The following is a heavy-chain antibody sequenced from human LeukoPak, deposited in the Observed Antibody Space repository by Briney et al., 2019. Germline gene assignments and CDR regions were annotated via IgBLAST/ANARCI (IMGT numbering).Heavy chain of an antibody. CDR2: IYSGGST. CDR1: GFTVSSNY. D-gene: IGHD3-22*01. J-gene: IGHJ6*03. CDR3: AREGGPYYDSSGFKPRYYYYYMDV. V-gene: IGHV3-66*01. Sequence: GGSLRLSCAASGFTVSSNYMSWVRQAPGKGLEWVSVIYSGGSTYYADSVKGRFTISRDNSKNTLYLQMNSLRAEDTAVYYCAREGGPYYDSSGFKPRYYYYYMDVWGKGTTVTISS.